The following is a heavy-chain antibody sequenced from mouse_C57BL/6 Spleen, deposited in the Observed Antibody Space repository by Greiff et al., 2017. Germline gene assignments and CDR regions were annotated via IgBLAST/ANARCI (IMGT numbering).Heavy chain of an antibody. CDR1: GFTFSDYY. CDR3: ARQCPQDV. D-gene: IGHD6-1*01. J-gene: IGHJ1*03. V-gene: IGHV5-12*01. CDR2: ISNGGGST. Sequence: EVKLVESGGGLVQPGGSLKLSCAASGFTFSDYYMYWVRQTPEKRLEWVAYISNGGGSTYYPDTVKGRFTISRDNAKNTLYLQMSRLKSEDTAMYYCARQCPQDVWGTGTTVTVSS.